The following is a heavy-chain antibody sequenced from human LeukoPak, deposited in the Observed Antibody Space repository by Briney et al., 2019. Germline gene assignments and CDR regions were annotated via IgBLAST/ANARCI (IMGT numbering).Heavy chain of an antibody. J-gene: IGHJ4*02. V-gene: IGHV4-39*07. CDR1: GGSISSSGYY. CDR2: IDYSGNT. D-gene: IGHD3-9*01. Sequence: SETLSLTCTVSGGSISSSGYYWGWIRQPPGKGLEWMGSIDYSGNTYYIPSLKSRLTISLDTSKNQFSLKLSSVTAADTAVYYCARDKGHFDVDYWGQGTLVTVSS. CDR3: ARDKGHFDVDY.